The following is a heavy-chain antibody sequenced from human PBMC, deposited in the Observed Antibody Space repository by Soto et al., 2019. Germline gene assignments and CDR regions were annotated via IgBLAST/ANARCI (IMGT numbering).Heavy chain of an antibody. CDR2: VYSSGGT. V-gene: IGHV4-4*07. CDR1: GGSMSSYY. CDR3: ARGQRFSDWFDP. Sequence: SETLSLTCTVSGGSMSSYYWTWIRQPAGKGLEWIGRVYSSGGTHYNPSLKSRVTIPLDTSKNQFSLRLLSVTDADTAVYYCARGQRFSDWFDPWGQGTLVTVSS. D-gene: IGHD3-3*01. J-gene: IGHJ5*02.